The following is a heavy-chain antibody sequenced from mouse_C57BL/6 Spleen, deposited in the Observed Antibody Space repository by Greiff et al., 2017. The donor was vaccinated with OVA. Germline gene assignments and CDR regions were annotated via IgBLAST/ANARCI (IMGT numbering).Heavy chain of an antibody. CDR1: GYTFTSYW. CDR2: IHPNSGST. Sequence: QVQLQQPGAELVKPGASVKLSCKASGYTFTSYWMHWVKQRPGQGLEWIGMIHPNSGSTNYNEKFKSKATLTVDKSSSTAYMQLSSLTSEDSAVYYCARNYGSTSGGAMDYWGQGTSVTVSS. V-gene: IGHV1-64*01. J-gene: IGHJ4*01. CDR3: ARNYGSTSGGAMDY. D-gene: IGHD1-1*01.